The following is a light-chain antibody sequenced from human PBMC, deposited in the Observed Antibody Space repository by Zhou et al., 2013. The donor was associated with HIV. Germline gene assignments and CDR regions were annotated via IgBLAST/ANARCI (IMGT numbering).Light chain of an antibody. Sequence: EIVMTQSPATLSVSPGERATLSCRASQSVSSNLAWYQQKPGQAPRLLIYGASTRATGIPGRFSGSGSGTELTLTISSMQSEDFAVYYCQQYNNWPQTFGGGTKVEIK. V-gene: IGKV3-15*01. CDR1: QSVSSN. CDR2: GAS. CDR3: QQYNNWPQT. J-gene: IGKJ4*01.